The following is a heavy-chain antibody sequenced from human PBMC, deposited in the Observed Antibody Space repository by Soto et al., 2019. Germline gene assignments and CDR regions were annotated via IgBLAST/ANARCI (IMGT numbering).Heavy chain of an antibody. CDR2: INHSGST. V-gene: IGHV4-34*01. D-gene: IGHD3-10*01. CDR1: GGSFSGYY. Sequence: QVQLQQWGAGLLKPSETLSLTCAVYGGSFSGYYWSWIRQPPGKGLEWIGEINHSGSTNYNPSLKSRVTISVDTSKNQFSLKLSSVTAADTAVYYCARGTPMVRGVIPYYYYGMDVWGQGTTVTVSS. CDR3: ARGTPMVRGVIPYYYYGMDV. J-gene: IGHJ6*02.